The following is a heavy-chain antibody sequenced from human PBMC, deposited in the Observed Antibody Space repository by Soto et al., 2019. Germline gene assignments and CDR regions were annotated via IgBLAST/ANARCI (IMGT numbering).Heavy chain of an antibody. CDR2: VYYTGRT. J-gene: IGHJ4*02. D-gene: IGHD6-19*01. CDR1: GGSIRGSY. CDR3: ARSVAVPGAHIDH. Sequence: SGTLSLTCSVSGGSIRGSYWSWIRQSPGKGLEWLGYVYYTGRTNYSPSLRSRVSISVDTSKNEVSLRLSSVTAADTAVYFCARSVAVPGAHIDHWGQGTQVTVSS. V-gene: IGHV4-59*01.